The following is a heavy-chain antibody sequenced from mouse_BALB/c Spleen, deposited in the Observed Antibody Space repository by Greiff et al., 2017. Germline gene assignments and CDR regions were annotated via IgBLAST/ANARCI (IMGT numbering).Heavy chain of an antibody. D-gene: IGHD2-14*01. CDR2: FYPGSGSI. V-gene: IGHV1-62-2*01. CDR3: ARHEGGGYYRYDGFDD. CDR1: GYTFTEYI. J-gene: IGHJ2*01. Sequence: QVQLKQSGAELVKPGASVKLSCKASGYTFTEYIIHWVKQRSGQGLEWIGWFYPGSGSIKYNEKFKDKATLTADKSSSTVYMELSRLTSEDSAVYFCARHEGGGYYRYDGFDDWGQGTTLTVSS.